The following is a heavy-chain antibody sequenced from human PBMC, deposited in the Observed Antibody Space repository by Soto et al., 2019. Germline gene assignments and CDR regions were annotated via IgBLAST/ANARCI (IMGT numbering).Heavy chain of an antibody. CDR3: AGSRIAAAVGNYYYYYGMDV. V-gene: IGHV3-21*01. Sequence: PGVSLRLSCAAAGFTFSNHSINWVRQAPGKGLEWVSSISSSSSYIYYTDSVKGRFTIYRDNAKNSLYLQMNSLRAEDTAVYYCAGSRIAAAVGNYYYYYGMDVWGQGTTVTVSS. CDR2: ISSSSSYI. D-gene: IGHD6-13*01. CDR1: GFTFSNHS. J-gene: IGHJ6*02.